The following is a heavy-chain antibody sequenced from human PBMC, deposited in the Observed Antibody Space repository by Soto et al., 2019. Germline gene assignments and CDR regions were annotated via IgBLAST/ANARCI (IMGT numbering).Heavy chain of an antibody. D-gene: IGHD2-8*01. Sequence: GGSLRLSCAASGFTFSSYAMHWVRQAPGKGLEWVAVISYDGSNKYYADSVKGRFTISRDNSKNTLYLQMNSLRAEDTAVYYCARDGSPSGCTNGVCYVIWFDFDYWGQGTLVTVSS. V-gene: IGHV3-30-3*01. CDR2: ISYDGSNK. CDR1: GFTFSSYA. CDR3: ARDGSPSGCTNGVCYVIWFDFDY. J-gene: IGHJ4*02.